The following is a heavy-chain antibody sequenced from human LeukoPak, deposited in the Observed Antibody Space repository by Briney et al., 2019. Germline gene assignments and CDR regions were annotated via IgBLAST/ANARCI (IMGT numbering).Heavy chain of an antibody. CDR2: IYYSGST. V-gene: IGHV4-59*08. CDR3: ARGARAGYNLEPFDY. Sequence: SETLSLTCTVSGGSISSYYWSWIRQPPGKGLEWSGYIYYSGSTNYNPSLKSRVTISVDTSKNQFYLKLSSVTAADTAVYYCARGARAGYNLEPFDYWGQGTLVTVSS. CDR1: GGSISSYY. D-gene: IGHD5-24*01. J-gene: IGHJ4*02.